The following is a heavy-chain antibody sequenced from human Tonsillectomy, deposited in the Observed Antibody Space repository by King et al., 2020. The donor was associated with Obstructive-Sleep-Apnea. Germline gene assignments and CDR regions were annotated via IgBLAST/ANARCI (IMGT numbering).Heavy chain of an antibody. Sequence: VQLVQSGAEVKKPGEYLKIYCQGSGYIFPNYCIGWVRQMSGKGLEWMGISYPGYSDTGYSPSFQGQVTISVDKSNRSAYLQWSSLRASDTAIYYCALTSTGWVVSWGQGTLVTVSS. CDR3: ALTSTGWVVS. V-gene: IGHV5-51*01. J-gene: IGHJ4*02. CDR2: SYPGYSDT. CDR1: GYIFPNYC. D-gene: IGHD6-19*01.